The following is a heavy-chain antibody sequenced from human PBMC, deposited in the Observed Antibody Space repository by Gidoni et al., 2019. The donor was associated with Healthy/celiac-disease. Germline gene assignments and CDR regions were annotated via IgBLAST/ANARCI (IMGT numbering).Heavy chain of an antibody. CDR3: ARAPGRYCSGGSCYRHFDY. CDR2: TYYRSTWYN. J-gene: IGHJ4*02. D-gene: IGHD2-15*01. V-gene: IGHV6-1*01. CDR1: GDSVSSNSAA. Sequence: QVQLQQSGPGLVKPSQTLSLTCAISGDSVSSNSAAWNWIRQSPSRGLEWLGRTYYRSTWYNDYAVSVKSRITINPDTSKNQFSLQLNSVTPEDTAVYYCARAPGRYCSGGSCYRHFDYWGQGTLVTVSS.